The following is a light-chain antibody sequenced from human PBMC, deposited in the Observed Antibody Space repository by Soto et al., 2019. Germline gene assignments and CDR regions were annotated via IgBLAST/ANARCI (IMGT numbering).Light chain of an antibody. CDR3: CSYTTSNTRQIV. CDR2: DVS. J-gene: IGLJ1*01. V-gene: IGLV2-14*03. Sequence: QSVLXQPASVSGSPGQSITISCPGTSSDVGGYNYVSWYQHHPGKAPKLMIYDVSNRPSGVSNRFSGSKSGNAASLTISGLQPEDEADYYCCSYTTSNTRQIVFGTGTKVTVL. CDR1: SSDVGGYNY.